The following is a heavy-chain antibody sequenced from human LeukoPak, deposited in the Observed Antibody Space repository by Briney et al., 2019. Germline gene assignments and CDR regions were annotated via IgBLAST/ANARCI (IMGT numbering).Heavy chain of an antibody. CDR3: ARAGSHWHYVY. CDR2: INHNGNVN. Sequence: GGSLRLSCAASGFTFSSYWMNWARQAPGKGLEWVASINHNGNVNYYVDSVKGRFTISRDNAKNSLSLQMNNLRVEDTTVYYCARAGSHWHYVYWGQGTVVTVSS. J-gene: IGHJ4*02. CDR1: GFTFSSYW. V-gene: IGHV3-7*01. D-gene: IGHD3-10*01.